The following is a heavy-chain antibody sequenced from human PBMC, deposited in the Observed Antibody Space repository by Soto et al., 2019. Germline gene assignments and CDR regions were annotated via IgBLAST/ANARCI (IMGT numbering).Heavy chain of an antibody. CDR3: AREVARSQGAFDI. CDR2: IIPIFGTA. V-gene: IGHV1-69*13. J-gene: IGHJ3*02. CDR1: GGTFSSYA. Sequence: SVKVSCKASGGTFSSYAISWVRQAPGQGLEWMGGIIPIFGTANYAQKFQGRVTITADESTSTAYMELSSLRSEDTAVYYCAREVARSQGAFDIWGQGTMVTVSS. D-gene: IGHD2-15*01.